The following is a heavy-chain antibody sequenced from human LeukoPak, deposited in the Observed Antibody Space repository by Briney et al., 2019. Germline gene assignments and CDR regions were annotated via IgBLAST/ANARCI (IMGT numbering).Heavy chain of an antibody. D-gene: IGHD3-3*01. V-gene: IGHV3-21*01. CDR1: GFTFSSYS. J-gene: IGHJ6*02. CDR3: ARDGEFLEWLSSSQGQYGMDV. CDR2: ISSSSSYI. Sequence: PGGSLRLSCAASGFTFSSYSMNWVRQAPGKGLEWVSSISSSSSYIYYADSVKGRFTISRDNAKNSLYLQMNSLRAEDTAVYYCARDGEFLEWLSSSQGQYGMDVWGQGTTVTVSS.